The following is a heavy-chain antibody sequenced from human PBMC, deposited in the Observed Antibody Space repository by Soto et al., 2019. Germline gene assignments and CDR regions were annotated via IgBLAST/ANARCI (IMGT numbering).Heavy chain of an antibody. D-gene: IGHD6-19*01. J-gene: IGHJ4*02. CDR1: GYTFTTYG. CDR2: ISAYNGNT. CDR3: ARDRRQYSRGGSGFDY. V-gene: IGHV1-18*01. Sequence: ASVKFSCKASGYTFTTYGISWVRQAPVQGLEWMGWISAYNGNTNYAQKLQGRVTMTTDTSTNTAYMELRSLRSDDTAVYYCARDRRQYSRGGSGFDYWGQGTLVTVSS.